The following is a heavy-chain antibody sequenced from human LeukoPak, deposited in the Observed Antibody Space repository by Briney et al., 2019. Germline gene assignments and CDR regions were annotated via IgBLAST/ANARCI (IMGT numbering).Heavy chain of an antibody. Sequence: ASVKVSCKASGYTFTSYAMNWVRQAPGQGLEWMGWINTNTGNPTYAQGFTGRFVFSLDTSVSTAYLQISSLKAEDTAVYYCARLGQWLDEGGDAFDIWGQGTMVTVSS. CDR2: INTNTGNP. D-gene: IGHD6-19*01. V-gene: IGHV7-4-1*02. J-gene: IGHJ3*02. CDR1: GYTFTSYA. CDR3: ARLGQWLDEGGDAFDI.